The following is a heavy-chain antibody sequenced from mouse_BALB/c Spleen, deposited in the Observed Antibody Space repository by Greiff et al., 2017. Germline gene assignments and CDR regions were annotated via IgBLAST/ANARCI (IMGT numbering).Heavy chain of an antibody. V-gene: IGHV1S135*01. Sequence: EVQLQQSGPELGKPGASVKISCKASGYSFTGYNMYWVKQSHRKSLEWIGYIDPYNGGTSYNQKSKGKATLTVDKSSSTAYMHLNSLTSEDSAIYDCARGGYDEGYAMDYWGQGTSVTVSS. D-gene: IGHD2-2*01. J-gene: IGHJ4*01. CDR1: GYSFTGYN. CDR2: IDPYNGGT. CDR3: ARGGYDEGYAMDY.